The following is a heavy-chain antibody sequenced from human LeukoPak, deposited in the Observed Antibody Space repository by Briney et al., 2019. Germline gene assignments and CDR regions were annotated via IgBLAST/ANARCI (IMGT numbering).Heavy chain of an antibody. CDR2: ISYSGST. CDR1: GGSISSYY. V-gene: IGHV4-59*12. Sequence: SETLSLTCNVSGGSISSYYWIWIRQPPGKGLEWIGYISYSGSTYYNPSLKSRVTISVDTSKNQFSLKLSSVTAADTAVYYCAKESCKSRCNFDQWGQGTLVTVSS. CDR3: AKESCKSRCNFDQ. D-gene: IGHD2/OR15-2a*01. J-gene: IGHJ4*02.